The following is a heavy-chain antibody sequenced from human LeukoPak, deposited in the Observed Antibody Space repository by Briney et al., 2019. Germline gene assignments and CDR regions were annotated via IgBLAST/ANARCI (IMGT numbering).Heavy chain of an antibody. Sequence: PSETLSLTCTVSGGSISSSSYYWGWIRQPPGRGLEWIGSIYYSGSTYYNPSLKSRVTISVDTSKNQFSLKLSSVTAADTAVYYCASGDLNYGVDYWGQGTLVTVSS. D-gene: IGHD4-17*01. J-gene: IGHJ4*02. V-gene: IGHV4-39*07. CDR3: ASGDLNYGVDY. CDR2: IYYSGST. CDR1: GGSISSSSYY.